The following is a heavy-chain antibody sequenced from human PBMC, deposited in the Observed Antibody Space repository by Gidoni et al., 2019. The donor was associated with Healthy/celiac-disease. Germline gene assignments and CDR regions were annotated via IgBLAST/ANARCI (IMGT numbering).Heavy chain of an antibody. CDR2: MNPNSGNT. CDR3: ARPVPAARYYYYYGMDV. Sequence: QVQLVQSGAEVKKPGASVKVSCKASGYTFTSYDITWVRQATGQGLEWMGWMNPNSGNTGYAQKIQGRVTMTRNTSISTAYMELSSLGSEDTAVYYCARPVPAARYYYYYGMDVWGQGTTVTVSS. J-gene: IGHJ6*02. CDR1: GYTFTSYD. D-gene: IGHD2-2*01. V-gene: IGHV1-8*01.